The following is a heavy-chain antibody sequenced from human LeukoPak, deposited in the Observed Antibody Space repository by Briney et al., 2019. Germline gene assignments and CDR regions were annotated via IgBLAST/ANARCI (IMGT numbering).Heavy chain of an antibody. D-gene: IGHD5-18*01. CDR1: GFAFDDYG. J-gene: IGHJ5*02. CDR3: ARDRGVDTAMVNWFDP. Sequence: PGGSLRPSCAASGFAFDDYGMSWVRQAPGKGLEWVSGINWNGGSTGYADSVKGRFTISRDNAKNSLYLQMNSLRAEDTALYYCARDRGVDTAMVNWFDPWGQGTLVTVSS. CDR2: INWNGGST. V-gene: IGHV3-20*04.